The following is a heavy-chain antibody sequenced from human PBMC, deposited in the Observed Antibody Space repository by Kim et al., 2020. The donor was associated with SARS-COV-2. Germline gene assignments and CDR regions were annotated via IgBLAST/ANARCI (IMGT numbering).Heavy chain of an antibody. D-gene: IGHD5-18*01. Sequence: SETLSLTCTVSGGSISSYYWSWIRQPPGKGLEWIGYIYYSGSTNYNPSLKSRVTISVDTSKNQFSLKLSSVTAADTAVYYCARRVIGYGSYFDYWGQGTLVTVSS. V-gene: IGHV4-59*08. J-gene: IGHJ4*02. CDR2: IYYSGST. CDR1: GGSISSYY. CDR3: ARRVIGYGSYFDY.